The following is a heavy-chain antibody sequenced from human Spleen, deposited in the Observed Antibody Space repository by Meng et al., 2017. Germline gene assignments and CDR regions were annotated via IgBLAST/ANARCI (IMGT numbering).Heavy chain of an antibody. V-gene: IGHV3-21*01. CDR2: ISSSNSYI. CDR1: GFTFSSYS. Sequence: LSLTCAASGFTFSSYSMNWFRQAPEKGLEWVSSISSSNSYIYYADSVKGRFTISRYNAKNSLYLQRNILRAEDTAVYYCARDLRWLVFDYWGQRTLVTVSS. CDR3: ARDLRWLVFDY. D-gene: IGHD6-19*01. J-gene: IGHJ4*02.